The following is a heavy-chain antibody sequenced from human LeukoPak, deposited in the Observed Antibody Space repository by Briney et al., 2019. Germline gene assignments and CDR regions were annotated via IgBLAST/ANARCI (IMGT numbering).Heavy chain of an antibody. CDR2: ISSSSSYI. Sequence: GGSLRPSCAASGFTFSSYTMNWVRQTPGKGLEWVSSISSSSSYINYADSVKGRFTISRDNAKNSLYLQMNSLRAEDTAVYYCAREVRIAASGRAFDMWGQGTMVTVSS. J-gene: IGHJ3*02. CDR1: GFTFSSYT. D-gene: IGHD6-13*01. V-gene: IGHV3-21*01. CDR3: AREVRIAASGRAFDM.